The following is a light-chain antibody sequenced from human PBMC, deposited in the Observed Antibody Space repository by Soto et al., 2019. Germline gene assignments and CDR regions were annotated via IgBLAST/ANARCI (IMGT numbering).Light chain of an antibody. CDR1: SSDVGGYNY. Sequence: QSVLTRPASVSGSPGQSITISCTGTSSDVGGYNYVSWYQQHPGKAPKLMIYEVSNRPSGVSNLFSGSKSGNTASLTISGLQAEDEADYYCSSYTSSSTRDVFGTGTKVTVL. CDR3: SSYTSSSTRDV. V-gene: IGLV2-14*01. CDR2: EVS. J-gene: IGLJ1*01.